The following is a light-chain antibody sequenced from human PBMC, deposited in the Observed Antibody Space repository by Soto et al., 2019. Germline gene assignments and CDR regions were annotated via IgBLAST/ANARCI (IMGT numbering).Light chain of an antibody. Sequence: DIQMTQSPCTLSASVADRVTITCRASQSITTYVNWYQQKLGKAPTLLIYAASSLQSGVPSRFSGSGSGTDFTLTISSLQPEDFATYFCQQCYSSPRTIGQGTKVEI. CDR3: QQCYSSPRT. V-gene: IGKV1-39*01. CDR2: AAS. J-gene: IGKJ1*01. CDR1: QSITTY.